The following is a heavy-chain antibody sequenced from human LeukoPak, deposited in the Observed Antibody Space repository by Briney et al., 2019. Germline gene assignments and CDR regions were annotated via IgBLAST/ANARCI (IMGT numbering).Heavy chain of an antibody. CDR2: IIPILGIT. V-gene: IGHV1-69*04. J-gene: IGHJ3*02. CDR1: GGTFSRYA. CDR3: ARAPDI. Sequence: ASVKVSCKASGGTFSRYAISWVGQAPGQGLEWMGRIIPILGITNYAQKFQGRVTITADKFTSTVHMELSSLRSEDTAVYYCARAPDIWGQGIMVTVSS.